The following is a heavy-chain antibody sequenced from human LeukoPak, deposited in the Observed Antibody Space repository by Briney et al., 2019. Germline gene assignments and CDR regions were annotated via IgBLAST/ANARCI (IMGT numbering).Heavy chain of an antibody. CDR2: IYSSGSA. Sequence: TSSETLSLTCTVSGGSINSNNYYWGWIRQPPGKGLEWIGSIYSSGSAYYNPSLKSRVTISVDTSKNQFSLKLRSVTAADTAVYYCARLTRRSGNYFDYWGQGTLVTVSS. CDR3: ARLTRRSGNYFDY. J-gene: IGHJ4*02. V-gene: IGHV4-39*07. CDR1: GGSINSNNYY. D-gene: IGHD1-1*01.